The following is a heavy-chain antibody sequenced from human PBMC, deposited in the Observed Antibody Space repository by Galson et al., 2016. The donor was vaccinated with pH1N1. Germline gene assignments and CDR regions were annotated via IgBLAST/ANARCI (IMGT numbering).Heavy chain of an antibody. CDR1: GGSISSSSYY. CDR2: IFYSGST. V-gene: IGHV4-39*01. Sequence: SETLSLTCTVSGGSISSSSYYWGWIRQPPGKGLEWIGSIFYSGSTYYNPSLKSRVTISVDTSKNQFSLKLTSVTAADTAVYYCARPRPLPVVVPAAASDWGQGTLVTVSS. D-gene: IGHD2-2*01. J-gene: IGHJ4*02. CDR3: ARPRPLPVVVPAAASD.